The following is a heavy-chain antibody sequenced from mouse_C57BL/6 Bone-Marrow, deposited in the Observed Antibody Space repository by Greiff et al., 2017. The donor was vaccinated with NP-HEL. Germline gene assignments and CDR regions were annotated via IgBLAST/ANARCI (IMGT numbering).Heavy chain of an antibody. CDR3: ARESPSYYAMDY. Sequence: EVKVVESGGGLVQSGRSLRLSCATSGFTFSDFYMEWVRQAPGKGLEWIAASRNKANDYTTEYSASVKGRFIVSRDTSQSILYLQMNALRAEDTAIYYCARESPSYYAMDYWGQGTSVTVSS. CDR1: GFTFSDFY. V-gene: IGHV7-1*01. J-gene: IGHJ4*01. CDR2: SRNKANDYTT.